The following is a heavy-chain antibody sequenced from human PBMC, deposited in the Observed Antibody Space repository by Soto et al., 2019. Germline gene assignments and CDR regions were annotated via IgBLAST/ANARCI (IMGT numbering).Heavy chain of an antibody. V-gene: IGHV2-70*04. CDR1: GFSLSTSGMR. CDR3: ARTSPYYYDSSGYYYFDC. CDR2: IDWDDDK. D-gene: IGHD3-22*01. J-gene: IGHJ4*02. Sequence: SGPTLVNPTQTLTLTCTFSGFSLSTSGMRVSWIRQPPGKALGWLARIDWDDDKFYSTSLKTRLTISKDTSKNQVVLTMTNMDPVDTATYYCARTSPYYYDSSGYYYFDCWGQGTLVTVSS.